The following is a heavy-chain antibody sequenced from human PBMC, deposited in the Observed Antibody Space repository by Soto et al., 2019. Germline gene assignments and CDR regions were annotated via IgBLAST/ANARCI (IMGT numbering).Heavy chain of an antibody. J-gene: IGHJ6*02. V-gene: IGHV4-4*07. CDR2: IYSRGDT. CDR1: GGSMRSYY. Sequence: PSESLSLTCSVSGGSMRSYYWNWLRQPAGKGLEWIGRIYSRGDTNYNPSVKSRVTMSVDTSKNEFSLRLNSVTAADTAVYYCAREIPRDGYNFGSGGMDVWGQGTTVTVSS. D-gene: IGHD5-12*01. CDR3: AREIPRDGYNFGSGGMDV.